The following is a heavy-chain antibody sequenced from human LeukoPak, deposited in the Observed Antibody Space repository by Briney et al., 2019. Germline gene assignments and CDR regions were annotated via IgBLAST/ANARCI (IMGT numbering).Heavy chain of an antibody. V-gene: IGHV3-48*03. Sequence: GGSLRLSCAASGFTFSNYEMNWVRQAPGKGLEWVSYISDSGTTKYYADFVKGRFTISRDNAKNSLYLEMNSLRAEDTAFYYCAREVADCGGDCLAPWGQGTLVTVSS. CDR3: AREVADCGGDCLAP. D-gene: IGHD2-21*02. J-gene: IGHJ5*02. CDR1: GFTFSNYE. CDR2: ISDSGTTK.